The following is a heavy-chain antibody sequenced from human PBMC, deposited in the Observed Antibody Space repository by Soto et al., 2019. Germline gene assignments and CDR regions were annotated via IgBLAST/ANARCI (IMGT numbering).Heavy chain of an antibody. J-gene: IGHJ5*02. D-gene: IGHD2-2*01. CDR1: GGSISSGDYY. CDR2: IYYSGST. V-gene: IGHV4-30-4*02. Sequence: PSETLSLTCTVSGGSISSGDYYWSWIRQPPGKGLEWIGYIYYSGSTYYNPSLKSRVTISVDTSKNQFSLKLSSVTAADTAVYYCARIGYCSSTSCYPGGVDNWFDPWGQGTLVTVSS. CDR3: ARIGYCSSTSCYPGGVDNWFDP.